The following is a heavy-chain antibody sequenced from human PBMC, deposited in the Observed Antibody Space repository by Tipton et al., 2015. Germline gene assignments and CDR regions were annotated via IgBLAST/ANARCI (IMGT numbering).Heavy chain of an antibody. CDR2: IYYSGST. J-gene: IGHJ4*02. V-gene: IGHV4-59*01. CDR3: ARVKVATMLYYFDY. Sequence: TLSLTCTVSGGSISSFYWSWIRQPPGKGLEWNGYIYYSGSTNYNPSLKSRVTISVDASKSQFSLRLSSVTAADTAVYYCARVKVATMLYYFDYWGQGTLVTVSS. CDR1: GGSISSFY. D-gene: IGHD5-12*01.